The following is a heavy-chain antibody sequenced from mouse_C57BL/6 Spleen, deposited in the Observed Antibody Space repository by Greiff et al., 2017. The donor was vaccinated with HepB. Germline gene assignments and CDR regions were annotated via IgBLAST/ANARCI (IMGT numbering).Heavy chain of an antibody. V-gene: IGHV1-80*01. J-gene: IGHJ4*01. D-gene: IGHD1-1*01. CDR1: GYAFSSYW. Sequence: QVQLKQSGAELVKPGASVKISCKASGYAFSSYWMNWVKQRPGKGLEWIGQIYPGDGDTNYNGKFKGKATLTADKSSSTAYMQLSSLTSEDSAVYFCARSATVVATEMMDYSGQGTSVTVSS. CDR2: IYPGDGDT. CDR3: ARSATVVATEMMDY.